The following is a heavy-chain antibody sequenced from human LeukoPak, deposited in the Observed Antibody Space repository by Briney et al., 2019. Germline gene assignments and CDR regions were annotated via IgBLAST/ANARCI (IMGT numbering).Heavy chain of an antibody. J-gene: IGHJ1*01. CDR2: ISSSGSTI. Sequence: GGSLRLSCAASGFTFSDYYMSWIRQAPGKGLEWVSYISSSGSTIYYADSVKGRFTVSRDNAKNTLYLQMNSLRAEDTAVYYCAKDGQWLGYEYFQHWGQGTLVTVSS. CDR3: AKDGQWLGYEYFQH. D-gene: IGHD6-19*01. CDR1: GFTFSDYY. V-gene: IGHV3-11*01.